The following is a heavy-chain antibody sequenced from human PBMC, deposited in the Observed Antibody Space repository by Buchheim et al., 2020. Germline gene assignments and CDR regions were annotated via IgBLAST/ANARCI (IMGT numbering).Heavy chain of an antibody. CDR2: ISYDGSNK. V-gene: IGHV3-30-3*01. CDR1: GFTFSSYA. Sequence: VQLVESGGGVVQPGRSLRLSCAASGFTFSSYAMHWVRQAPGKGLEWVAVISYDGSNKYYADSVKGRFTISRDNSKNTLYLQMNSLRAEDTAVYYCARDLTRDYYYYYGMDVWGQGTT. CDR3: ARDLTRDYYYYYGMDV. J-gene: IGHJ6*02.